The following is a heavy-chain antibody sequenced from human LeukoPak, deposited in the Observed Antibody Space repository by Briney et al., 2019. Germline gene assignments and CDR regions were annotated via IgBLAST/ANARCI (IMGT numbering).Heavy chain of an antibody. J-gene: IGHJ6*02. Sequence: SETLSLTCTVSGGSISSGDYYWSWIRQPPGKGLEWIGYIYYSGSTYYNPSLKSRVTISVDTSKNQFSLKLSSVTAADTAVYYCAGIYYDFWSGLGMDVWGQGTTVTVSS. V-gene: IGHV4-30-4*01. CDR3: AGIYYDFWSGLGMDV. CDR2: IYYSGST. D-gene: IGHD3-3*01. CDR1: GGSISSGDYY.